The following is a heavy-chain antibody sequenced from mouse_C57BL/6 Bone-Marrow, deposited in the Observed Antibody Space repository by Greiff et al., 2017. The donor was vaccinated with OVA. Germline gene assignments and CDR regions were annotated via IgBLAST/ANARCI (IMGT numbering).Heavy chain of an antibody. Sequence: QVQLQQSGAELAKPGASVTLSCKASGYTFTSYWMHWVKQRPGQGLEWIGYINPGSGYTKYNQKFKGKATFTVDQSSSTAYMQLSSLTSEDSAVYDCARWGCDAYFDYWGQGTTLTVSS. J-gene: IGHJ2*01. V-gene: IGHV1-7*01. CDR1: GYTFTSYW. CDR2: INPGSGYT. CDR3: ARWGCDAYFDY.